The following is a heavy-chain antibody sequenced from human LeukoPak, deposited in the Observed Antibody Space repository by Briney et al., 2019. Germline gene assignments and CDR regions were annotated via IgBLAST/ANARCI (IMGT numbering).Heavy chain of an antibody. CDR1: GYTFTDYY. V-gene: IGHV1-8*02. CDR3: ARGFPRGYDSSGYQDYYYYYMDV. J-gene: IGHJ6*03. D-gene: IGHD3-22*01. Sequence: ASVKVSCKASGYTFTDYYLHWLRQAPGQGIEWMGWISPNSGGTGYAQKFQGRVTMTRNTSISTAYMELSSLRSEDTAVYYCARGFPRGYDSSGYQDYYYYYMDVWGKGTTVTISS. CDR2: ISPNSGGT.